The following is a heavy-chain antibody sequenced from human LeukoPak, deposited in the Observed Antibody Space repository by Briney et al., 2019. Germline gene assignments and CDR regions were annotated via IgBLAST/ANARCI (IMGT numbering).Heavy chain of an antibody. CDR1: GFTFSSYA. CDR3: AKHGAEDGYNLDY. D-gene: IGHD5-24*01. J-gene: IGHJ4*02. Sequence: SGGSLRLSCAASGFTFSSYAMSWVRQAPGKGLEWVSAISGSGGSTYYADSVKGRFTISRDNSKNTLYLQMNSLRAEDTAVYYCAKHGAEDGYNLDYWGQGTLVTVSS. V-gene: IGHV3-23*01. CDR2: ISGSGGST.